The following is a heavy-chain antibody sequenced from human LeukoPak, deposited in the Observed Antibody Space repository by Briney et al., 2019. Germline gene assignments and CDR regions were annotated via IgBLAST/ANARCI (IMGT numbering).Heavy chain of an antibody. J-gene: IGHJ5*02. CDR2: INHSGST. CDR3: ARPTGFDP. V-gene: IGHV4-34*01. Sequence: SETLSLTCAVYGGSFSGYYWSWIRQPPGKGLEWIGEINHSGSTNYNPSLKSRVIISVDTSKNQFSLKLSSVTAADTAVYYCARPTGFDPWGQGTLVTVSS. CDR1: GGSFSGYY. D-gene: IGHD4-17*01.